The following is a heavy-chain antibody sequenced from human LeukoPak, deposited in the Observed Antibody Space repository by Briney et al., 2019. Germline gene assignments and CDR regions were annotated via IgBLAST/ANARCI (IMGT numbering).Heavy chain of an antibody. J-gene: IGHJ4*02. Sequence: SETLSLTCTVSGGSISSYYWSWIWQPAGKGLEWIGRIYTSGSTNYNPSLKSRVTISVDKSKNQFSLKLSSVTAADTAVYYCARGLSIAAAGVFDYWGQGTLVTVSS. V-gene: IGHV4-4*07. D-gene: IGHD6-13*01. CDR3: ARGLSIAAAGVFDY. CDR2: IYTSGST. CDR1: GGSISSYY.